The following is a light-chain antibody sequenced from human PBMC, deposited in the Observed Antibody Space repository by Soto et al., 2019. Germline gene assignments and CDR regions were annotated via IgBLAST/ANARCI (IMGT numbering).Light chain of an antibody. CDR3: QQRSSCPRT. CDR2: DAS. J-gene: IGKJ4*02. V-gene: IGKV3-11*01. Sequence: IELAQSPASLSFSPVESATLCYRASQSVSSYLAWYQQKAGQAPRLLIYDASNRATGIPARFSGSGSGTDFTLTISRLKPEDFAVYYCQQRSSCPRTFGGGTKVDIK. CDR1: QSVSSY.